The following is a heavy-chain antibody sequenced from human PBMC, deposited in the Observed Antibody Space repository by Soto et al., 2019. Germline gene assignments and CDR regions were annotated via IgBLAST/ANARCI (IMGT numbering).Heavy chain of an antibody. D-gene: IGHD6-19*01. Sequence: GESLRLSCAAYGFTFSSYAMSWVRQAAGKGLEWVSAISGSGGSTYYADTVKGRFTITRDNSKDTLYLKMDSLRAEDTAVYYCAKDRGGSGRPFDYWGQGTLVTVSS. CDR3: AKDRGGSGRPFDY. CDR1: GFTFSSYA. V-gene: IGHV3-23*01. J-gene: IGHJ4*02. CDR2: ISGSGGST.